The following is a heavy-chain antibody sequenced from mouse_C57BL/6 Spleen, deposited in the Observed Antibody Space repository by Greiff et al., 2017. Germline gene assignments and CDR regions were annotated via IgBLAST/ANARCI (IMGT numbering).Heavy chain of an antibody. CDR2: IYPGSGST. CDR1: GYTFTSYW. J-gene: IGHJ4*01. Sequence: VQLQQSGAELVKPGASVKMSCKASGYTFTSYWITWVKQRPGQGLEWIGDIYPGSGSTNYNEKFKSKATLTVDTSSSTAYMQLSSLTSEDSAVYYCARREDYEGNARDYWGQGTSVTVSS. CDR3: ARREDYEGNARDY. D-gene: IGHD2-4*01. V-gene: IGHV1-55*01.